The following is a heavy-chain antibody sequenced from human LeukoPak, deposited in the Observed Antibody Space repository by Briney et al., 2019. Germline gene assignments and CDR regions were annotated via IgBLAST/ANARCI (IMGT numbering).Heavy chain of an antibody. CDR3: ARDRVLLWFGSHYYYGMDV. CDR1: GFTFSSYA. V-gene: IGHV3-30-3*01. CDR2: ISYDGSNK. J-gene: IGHJ6*02. Sequence: GRSLRLSCAASGFTFSSYAMHWVRQAPGKGLEWVAVISYDGSNKYYADSVKGRFTISRDNSKNTLYLQMNSLRAEDTAVYYCARDRVLLWFGSHYYYGMDVWGQGTTVTVSS. D-gene: IGHD3-10*01.